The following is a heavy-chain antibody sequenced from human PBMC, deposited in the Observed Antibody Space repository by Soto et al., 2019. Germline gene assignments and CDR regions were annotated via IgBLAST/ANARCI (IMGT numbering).Heavy chain of an antibody. V-gene: IGHV3-73*01. CDR1: GFTFSGSA. Sequence: GGSLRLSCAASGFTFSGSAIHWVRQASGKGLEWVGRIRDKPDNYATAYAASVKGRFTISRDDSKDTAYLQMNSLKTEETAVYYCTRYCTSIRCSETFDIWGQGTMVTVSS. J-gene: IGHJ3*02. CDR2: IRDKPDNYAT. CDR3: TRYCTSIRCSETFDI. D-gene: IGHD2-2*01.